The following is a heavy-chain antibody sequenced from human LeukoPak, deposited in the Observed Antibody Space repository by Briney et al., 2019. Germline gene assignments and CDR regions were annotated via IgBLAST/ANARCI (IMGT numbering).Heavy chain of an antibody. CDR2: IYPGDSDT. V-gene: IGHV5-51*01. CDR1: GYSFTTYW. Sequence: PGESLKFSCKGSGYSFTTYWIGWVRQMPGKGLEWMGFIYPGDSDTTYSPSFQGQVTISADKSISTAYLQWSSLKASDTAMYYCARLGSYSTGWADYWGQGTLVTVSS. D-gene: IGHD6-19*01. J-gene: IGHJ4*02. CDR3: ARLGSYSTGWADY.